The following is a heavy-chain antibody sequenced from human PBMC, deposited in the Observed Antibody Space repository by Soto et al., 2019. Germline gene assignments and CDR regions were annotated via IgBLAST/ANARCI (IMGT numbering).Heavy chain of an antibody. CDR3: ARNVVATIQLDY. V-gene: IGHV1-18*01. D-gene: IGHD5-12*01. Sequence: ASVKVSCKASGYTFTSYGISWVRQAPGQGLEWMGWISAYNGNTNYAQKLQGRVTMTTDTSTSTAYMELSSLRSEDTAVYYCARNVVATIQLDYWGQGTLVTVSS. J-gene: IGHJ4*02. CDR1: GYTFTSYG. CDR2: ISAYNGNT.